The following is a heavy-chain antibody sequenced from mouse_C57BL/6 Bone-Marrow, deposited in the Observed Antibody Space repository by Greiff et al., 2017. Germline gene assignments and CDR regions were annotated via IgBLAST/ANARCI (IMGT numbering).Heavy chain of an antibody. CDR3: ALYGNGHDY. Sequence: VQLQQPGAELVMPGASVKLSCKASGYTFTSYWMHWVKQRPGQGLEWIGEIDPSDSYTNYNQKFKGKSTLTVDKSSSTAYMQLSSLTSEDSAVYYCALYGNGHDYWGQGTTRTVSS. CDR2: IDPSDSYT. V-gene: IGHV1-69*01. D-gene: IGHD2-1*01. CDR1: GYTFTSYW. J-gene: IGHJ2*01.